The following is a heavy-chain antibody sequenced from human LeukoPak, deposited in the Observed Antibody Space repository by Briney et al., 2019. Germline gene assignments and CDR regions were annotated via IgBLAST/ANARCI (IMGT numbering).Heavy chain of an antibody. CDR1: GFTFSSHW. Sequence: PGGSLRLSCAASGFTFSSHWMHWVRQAPGKGLVWVSRINDDGSNTTYADSVKGRFTISRDNAKNTLYLQMNSLRAEDTAVYHCARSKRWYSTDAFDIWGQGTMVTVSS. V-gene: IGHV3-74*03. CDR3: ARSKRWYSTDAFDI. CDR2: INDDGSNT. D-gene: IGHD2-15*01. J-gene: IGHJ3*02.